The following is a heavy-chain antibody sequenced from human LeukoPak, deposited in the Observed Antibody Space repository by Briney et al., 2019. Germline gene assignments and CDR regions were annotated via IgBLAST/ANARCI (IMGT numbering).Heavy chain of an antibody. J-gene: IGHJ4*02. CDR2: ISGSGGST. D-gene: IGHD6-13*01. CDR3: AKDSSYSSSWYGQFDY. CDR1: GFTFSSYA. V-gene: IGHV3-23*01. Sequence: GGSLRLSCAASGFTFSSYAMSWVRQAPGKGLEWVSAISGSGGSTYYADSVKGRFTISRDNSKNTLYLQMNSLRAEDTAVYYCAKDSSYSSSWYGQFDYWGQGTLVTVSS.